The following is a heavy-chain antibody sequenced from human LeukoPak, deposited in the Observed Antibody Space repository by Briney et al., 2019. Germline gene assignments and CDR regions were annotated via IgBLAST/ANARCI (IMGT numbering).Heavy chain of an antibody. CDR3: ARSAAGYMDV. Sequence: SETLSLTCTVSGGSISSYYWSWIRQPPGKGLEWIGYIYYSGSTNYNPSLKSLVTISVDTSKNQFSLKLSSVTAADTAVYYCARSAAGYMDVWGKGTTVTISS. J-gene: IGHJ6*03. CDR2: IYYSGST. V-gene: IGHV4-59*01. CDR1: GGSISSYY. D-gene: IGHD6-13*01.